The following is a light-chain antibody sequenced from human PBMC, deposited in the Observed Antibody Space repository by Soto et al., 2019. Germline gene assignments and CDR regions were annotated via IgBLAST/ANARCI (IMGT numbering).Light chain of an antibody. V-gene: IGKV3-20*01. Sequence: EIMMTQSPATLSVSPGERATLSCRASQSVKSSLAWYQQKPGQAPRLLIYGASSRATGIPDRFSGRGSWTDFTLTISRLEPEDFAVYDCQQYGSSPKTFGQGTKVDIK. CDR1: QSVKSS. CDR3: QQYGSSPKT. CDR2: GAS. J-gene: IGKJ1*01.